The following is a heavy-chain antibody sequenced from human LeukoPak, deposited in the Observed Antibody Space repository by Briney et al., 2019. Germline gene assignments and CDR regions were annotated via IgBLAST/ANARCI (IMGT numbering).Heavy chain of an antibody. CDR3: ARGHYYFDY. CDR1: GFTFGSYA. Sequence: PGGSLRLSCAASGFTFGSYAMHWVRQVPGKGLEYVSAISSNGGSTYYANSVKGRFTISRDNSKNTLYLQMGSLRAEDMAVYYCARGHYYFDYWGQGTLVTVSS. V-gene: IGHV3-64*01. CDR2: ISSNGGST. J-gene: IGHJ4*02.